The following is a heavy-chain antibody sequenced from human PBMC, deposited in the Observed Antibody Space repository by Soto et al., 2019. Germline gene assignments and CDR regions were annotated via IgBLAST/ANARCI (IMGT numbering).Heavy chain of an antibody. D-gene: IGHD6-19*01. Sequence: QVLLLQSGAEVKKPGASVKVSCKASGYTFSGFYMHWGRQAPGQGLEWRGWINPNSGGTKSAEKFQGRVTMTRDTSISTAYMELSRLTSDDTAVYYCASAAVTGTAGLDFWGQGTQVTVSS. CDR2: INPNSGGT. CDR3: ASAAVTGTAGLDF. J-gene: IGHJ4*02. V-gene: IGHV1-2*02. CDR1: GYTFSGFY.